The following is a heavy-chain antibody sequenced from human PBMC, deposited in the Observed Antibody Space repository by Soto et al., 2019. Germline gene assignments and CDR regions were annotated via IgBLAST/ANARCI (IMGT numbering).Heavy chain of an antibody. D-gene: IGHD1-1*01. CDR2: IYYSGST. CDR1: GGSISSGGYY. Sequence: PSATLSLTCTVSGGSISSGGYYWSWIRQHPGKGLEWIGYIYYSGSTYYNPSLKSRVTISVDTSKNQFSLKLSSVTAADTAVYYCARDEVERRTHWFDPWGQGTLVTVSS. V-gene: IGHV4-31*03. J-gene: IGHJ5*02. CDR3: ARDEVERRTHWFDP.